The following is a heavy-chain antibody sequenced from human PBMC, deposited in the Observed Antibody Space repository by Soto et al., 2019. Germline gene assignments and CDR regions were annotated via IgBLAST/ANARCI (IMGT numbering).Heavy chain of an antibody. V-gene: IGHV3-11*06. CDR1: GFTFSDYY. Sequence: PGGSLRLSCAASGFTFSDYYMSWIRQAPGKGLEWVSYISSSSSYTNYADSVKGRFTISRDNAKNSLYLQMNSLRAEDTAVYYCARGYYDSSGSDYWGQGTLVTVSS. J-gene: IGHJ4*02. D-gene: IGHD3-22*01. CDR3: ARGYYDSSGSDY. CDR2: ISSSSSYT.